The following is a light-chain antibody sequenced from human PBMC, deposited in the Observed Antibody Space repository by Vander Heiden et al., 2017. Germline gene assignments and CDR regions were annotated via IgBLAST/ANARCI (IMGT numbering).Light chain of an antibody. CDR3: QQYNTYPWT. J-gene: IGKJ1*01. V-gene: IGKV1-5*03. CDR2: KES. Sequence: IQRTQSHSTLSASVGDRVTITCRASKKVGFWLAWYQQKPGKAPKLMIYKESGLEKGVPSRFSGSGYGTEFTLTISSLQTDDFATYYCQQYNTYPWTFVQGTKVETK. CDR1: KKVGFW.